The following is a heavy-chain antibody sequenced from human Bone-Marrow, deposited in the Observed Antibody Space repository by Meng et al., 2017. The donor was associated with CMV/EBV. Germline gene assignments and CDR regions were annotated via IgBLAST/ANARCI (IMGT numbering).Heavy chain of an antibody. J-gene: IGHJ6*02. CDR2: IIHIFDTG. V-gene: IGHV1-69*05. D-gene: IGHD6-13*01. CDR3: ARYQGNYYYGMDV. Sequence: SVKVSCKASGGTFTSYTINWVRQAPGQGLEWMGGIIHIFDTGNYAQKFQGRVTITTDESTSTAYMELSSLRSEDTAVYYCARYQGNYYYGMDVWGQGTTVTVSS. CDR1: GGTFTSYT.